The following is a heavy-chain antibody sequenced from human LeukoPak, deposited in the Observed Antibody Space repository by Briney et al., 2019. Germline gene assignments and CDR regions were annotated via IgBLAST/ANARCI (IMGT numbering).Heavy chain of an antibody. CDR1: GASISSYY. CDR3: ARVRRYTSRPDAFDI. CDR2: IYYSGST. V-gene: IGHV4-59*01. Sequence: PSETLSLTCTVSGASISSYYWSWIRQPPGKGLEWIGYIYYSGSTNYNPSLKSRVTISVDTSKNQFSLKLSSVTAADTAVYYCARVRRYTSRPDAFDIWGQGTMVTVSS. J-gene: IGHJ3*02. D-gene: IGHD6-13*01.